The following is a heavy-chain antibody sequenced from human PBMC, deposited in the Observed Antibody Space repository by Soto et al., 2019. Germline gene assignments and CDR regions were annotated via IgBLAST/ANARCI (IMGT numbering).Heavy chain of an antibody. CDR2: ISGSGGST. CDR3: ARAGYSSFFYGMDV. D-gene: IGHD6-6*01. CDR1: GFTFSSYA. Sequence: EVQLLESGGGLVQPGGSLRLSCAASGFTFSSYAMSWVRQAPGKGLEWVSVISGSGGSTYHADSVKGRFTISRDNYKNTLYLQMNSLRAEDTAVYYCARAGYSSFFYGMDVWGQGTTVTVSS. V-gene: IGHV3-23*01. J-gene: IGHJ6*02.